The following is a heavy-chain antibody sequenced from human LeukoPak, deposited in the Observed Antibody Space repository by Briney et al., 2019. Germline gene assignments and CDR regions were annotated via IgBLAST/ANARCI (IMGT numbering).Heavy chain of an antibody. Sequence: GGSLRLSCAASGFTFSDYYMSWIRQAPGKGLEWVSYISSSGSTIYYADSVKGRFTISRDNAKNSLYLQMNSLRAEDTAVYYCARKAPYSGSYSTFDYWGQGTLVTVSS. CDR1: GFTFSDYY. J-gene: IGHJ4*02. CDR3: ARKAPYSGSYSTFDY. V-gene: IGHV3-11*04. CDR2: ISSSGSTI. D-gene: IGHD1-26*01.